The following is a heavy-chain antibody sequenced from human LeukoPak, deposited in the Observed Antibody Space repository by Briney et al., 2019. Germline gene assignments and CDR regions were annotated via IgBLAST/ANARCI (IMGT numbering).Heavy chain of an antibody. J-gene: IGHJ4*02. CDR1: GYTFTSYY. CDR3: ARAQIVATIWRHYFDY. CDR2: VNPSGGST. V-gene: IGHV1-46*01. Sequence: ASVKVSFKASGYTFTSYYMHWVRQAPGQGLEWMGLVNPSGGSTSYAQKFQGRVTMTRDTSTSTVYMELSSLRSEDTAVYYCARAQIVATIWRHYFDYWGQGTLVTVSS. D-gene: IGHD5-12*01.